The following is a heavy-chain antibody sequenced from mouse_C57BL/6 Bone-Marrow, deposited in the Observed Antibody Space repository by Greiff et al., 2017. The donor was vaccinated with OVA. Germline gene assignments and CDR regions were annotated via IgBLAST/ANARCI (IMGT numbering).Heavy chain of an antibody. CDR2: IDPSDSYT. J-gene: IGHJ1*03. CDR3: ARGYYGSSSWYFDV. D-gene: IGHD1-1*01. CDR1: GYTFNSYW. V-gene: IGHV1-69*01. Sequence: VQLQQSGAELVMPGASVKLSCKASGYTFNSYWMHWVKQRPGQGLEWIGEIDPSDSYTNYNQKFKGKSTLTVDKSSSTAYMQLSSLTSEDSAVYYCARGYYGSSSWYFDVWGTGTTVTVSS.